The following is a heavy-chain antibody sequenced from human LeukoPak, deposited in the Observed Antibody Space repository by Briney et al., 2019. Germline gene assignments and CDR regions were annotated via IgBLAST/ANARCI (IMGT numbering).Heavy chain of an antibody. Sequence: SETLSLICTVSGGSITSSSYSWVWIRQPPGKGLEWIGSIFYSGRTNYNPSLETRVAISVDMSNNQFSLRLSSVTAADMAVYYCARLGSAWFDPWGQGTLVTVSS. V-gene: IGHV4-39*01. CDR2: IFYSGRT. CDR3: ARLGSAWFDP. CDR1: GGSITSSSYS. J-gene: IGHJ5*02.